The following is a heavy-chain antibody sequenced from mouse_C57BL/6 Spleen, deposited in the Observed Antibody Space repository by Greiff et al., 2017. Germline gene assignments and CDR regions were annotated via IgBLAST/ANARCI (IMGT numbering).Heavy chain of an antibody. CDR3: TSGCYNYDGAMDY. CDR1: GYTFTDYE. D-gene: IGHD2-12*01. Sequence: VQLQQSGAELVRPGASVTLSCKASGYTFTDYEMHWVKQTPVHGLEWIGAIDPETGGTAYNQKFKGKAILTADKSSSTAYMELRSLTSEDSAVYYCTSGCYNYDGAMDYWGQGTSVTVSS. J-gene: IGHJ4*01. V-gene: IGHV1-15*01. CDR2: IDPETGGT.